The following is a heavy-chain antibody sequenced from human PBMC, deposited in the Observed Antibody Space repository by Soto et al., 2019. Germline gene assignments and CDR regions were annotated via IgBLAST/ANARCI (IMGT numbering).Heavy chain of an antibody. CDR3: ARESGSYGRFDP. Sequence: EVQLVESGGGLVQPGGSLRLSCAASGFTFSSYSMNWVRQAPGKGLEWVSYISSSSSTIYYADSVKGRFTISRDNAKNSLYLQMHSLRDEGTAVYYCARESGSYGRFDPWGQGTLVTVSS. D-gene: IGHD1-26*01. CDR1: GFTFSSYS. J-gene: IGHJ5*02. V-gene: IGHV3-48*02. CDR2: ISSSSSTI.